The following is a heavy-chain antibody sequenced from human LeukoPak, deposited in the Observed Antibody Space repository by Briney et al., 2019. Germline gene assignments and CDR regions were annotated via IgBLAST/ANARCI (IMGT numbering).Heavy chain of an antibody. Sequence: SETLSLTCTVSGGSISSYYWSWIRQPPGKGLEWIGYIYYSGSTNYNPSLKSRVTISVDTSKNQFSLKPSSVTAADTAVYYCARVSYDSSGYRVFDYWGQGTLVTVSS. CDR2: IYYSGST. CDR3: ARVSYDSSGYRVFDY. V-gene: IGHV4-59*01. D-gene: IGHD3-22*01. J-gene: IGHJ4*02. CDR1: GGSISSYY.